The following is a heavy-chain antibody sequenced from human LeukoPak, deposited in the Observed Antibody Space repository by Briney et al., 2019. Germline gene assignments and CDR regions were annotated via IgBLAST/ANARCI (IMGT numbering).Heavy chain of an antibody. V-gene: IGHV3-20*04. CDR2: INWNGGST. D-gene: IGHD4-17*01. CDR1: GFTFDDYG. Sequence: TGGSLRLSCAASGFTFDDYGMSWVRQAPGKGLEWVSGINWNGGSTGYADSVKGRFTISRDNSKNTIYLQMNSLRTEDTAVYYCAKGGFRNDYGEFPLDYWGQGTLVIVSS. CDR3: AKGGFRNDYGEFPLDY. J-gene: IGHJ4*02.